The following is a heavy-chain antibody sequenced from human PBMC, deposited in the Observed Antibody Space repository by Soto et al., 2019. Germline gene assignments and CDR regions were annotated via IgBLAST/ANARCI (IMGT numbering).Heavy chain of an antibody. CDR3: AREDCSGGSCYKSPAY. V-gene: IGHV1-18*01. D-gene: IGHD2-15*01. Sequence: ASVKVSCKASGYTFTSYGISWVRQAPGQGLEWMGWISAYNGNTNYAQKLQGRVTMTTDTSTSTAYMELRSLRSDDTAVYYCAREDCSGGSCYKSPAYWGQGTLVTVSS. J-gene: IGHJ4*02. CDR2: ISAYNGNT. CDR1: GYTFTSYG.